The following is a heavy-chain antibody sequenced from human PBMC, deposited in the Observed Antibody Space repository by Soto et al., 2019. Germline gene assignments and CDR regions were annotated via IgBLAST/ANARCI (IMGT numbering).Heavy chain of an antibody. CDR3: AINLLCFGGYYYGMDV. D-gene: IGHD2-2*01. CDR1: GGSISSSS. V-gene: IGHV3-48*02. Sequence: ETLSLTCTVPGGSISSSSYYWGWIRQPPGKGLEWVSYISSSSSTIYYADSVKGRFTISRDNAKNSLYLQMNSLRDEETAVYYCAINLLCFGGYYYGMDVWGQGTMVTVSS. J-gene: IGHJ6*02. CDR2: ISSSSSTI.